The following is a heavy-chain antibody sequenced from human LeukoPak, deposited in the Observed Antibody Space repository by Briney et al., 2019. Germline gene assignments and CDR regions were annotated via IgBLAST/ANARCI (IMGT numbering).Heavy chain of an antibody. CDR2: IYHSGST. Sequence: SETLSLTCTVSGGSIRSSYYYWGWIRQPPGKGLEWIGYIYHSGSTYYNPSLKSRVTISVDRSKNQFSLKLSSVTAADTAVYYCARDHGLPGYFDYWGQGTLVTVSS. CDR1: GGSIRSSYYY. D-gene: IGHD4-17*01. J-gene: IGHJ4*02. CDR3: ARDHGLPGYFDY. V-gene: IGHV4-30-2*01.